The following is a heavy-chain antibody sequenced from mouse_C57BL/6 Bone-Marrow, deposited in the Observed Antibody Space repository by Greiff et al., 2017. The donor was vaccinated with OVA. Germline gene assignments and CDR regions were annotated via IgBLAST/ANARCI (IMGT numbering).Heavy chain of an antibody. D-gene: IGHD2-3*01. CDR3: ARHDDGYH. J-gene: IGHJ2*01. CDR1: GYTFTSYW. V-gene: IGHV1-59*01. Sequence: QVQLQQPGAELVRPGPSVKLSCKASGYTFTSYWMHWVKQRPGQGLEWIGVIDPSDSYTNYNQKFKGKATLTVDTSSSTAYMQLSSLTSEDSAVYYCARHDDGYHWGQGTTLTVSS. CDR2: IDPSDSYT.